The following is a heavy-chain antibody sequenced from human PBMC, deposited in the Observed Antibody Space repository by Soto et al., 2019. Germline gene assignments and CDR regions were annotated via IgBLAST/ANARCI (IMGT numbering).Heavy chain of an antibody. V-gene: IGHV3-21*01. Sequence: GGSLRLSCAASGFTFSSYSMNWVRQAPGKGLEWVSSISSSSSYIYYADSVKGRFTISRDNAKNSLYLQMNSLRAEDTAVYYCARDMPGDLPYYFDYWGQGTLVTVSS. CDR3: ARDMPGDLPYYFDY. CDR1: GFTFSSYS. J-gene: IGHJ4*02. D-gene: IGHD7-27*01. CDR2: ISSSSSYI.